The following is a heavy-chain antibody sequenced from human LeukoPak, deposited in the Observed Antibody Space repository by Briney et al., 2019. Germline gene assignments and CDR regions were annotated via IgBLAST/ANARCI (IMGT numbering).Heavy chain of an antibody. V-gene: IGHV3-9*01. D-gene: IGHD4-17*01. J-gene: IGHJ6*02. Sequence: GRSLRLSCAASGFTFDDYAMRWVRQAPGKGLEWISGISWNSGSIGYADSVKGRFTISRDNAKNSLYLQMNSLRAEDTALYYCAKGYGDYYYYGMDVWGQGTTVTVSS. CDR1: GFTFDDYA. CDR3: AKGYGDYYYYGMDV. CDR2: ISWNSGSI.